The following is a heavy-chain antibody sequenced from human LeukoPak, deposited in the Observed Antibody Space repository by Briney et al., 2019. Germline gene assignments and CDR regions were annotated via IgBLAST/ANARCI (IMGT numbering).Heavy chain of an antibody. Sequence: GGSLRLSCAASGFTFTSYGISWVRQAPGQGLEWMGWISAYNGNTNYAQKLQGRVTMTTDTSTSTAYMELRSLRSDDTAVYYCARDFGIGSGPAGFDYWGQGTLVTVSS. D-gene: IGHD2-15*01. CDR1: GFTFTSYG. CDR2: ISAYNGNT. J-gene: IGHJ4*02. V-gene: IGHV1-18*01. CDR3: ARDFGIGSGPAGFDY.